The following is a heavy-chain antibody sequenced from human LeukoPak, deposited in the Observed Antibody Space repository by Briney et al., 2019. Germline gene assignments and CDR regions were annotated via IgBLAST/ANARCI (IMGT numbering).Heavy chain of an antibody. CDR2: IKQDGSEK. V-gene: IGHV3-7*01. D-gene: IGHD3-10*02. CDR1: GFTFSTYW. CDR3: AELGITMIGGV. Sequence: GGSLRLSCVGSGFTFSTYWMSWVRQAPGKGLEWVAHIKQDGSEKYFVDSVKGRFTISRDNAKNSLYLQMNSLRAEDTAVYYCAELGITMIGGVWGKGTTVTISS. J-gene: IGHJ6*04.